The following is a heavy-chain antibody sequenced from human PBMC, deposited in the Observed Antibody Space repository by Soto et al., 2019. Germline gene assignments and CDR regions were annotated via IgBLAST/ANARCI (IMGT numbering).Heavy chain of an antibody. CDR2: MNPNSGNT. J-gene: IGHJ6*03. V-gene: IGHV1-8*01. CDR3: ARGSSSSWYSIHYYYYYMDV. Sequence: ASVKVSCKASGYTFTSYDINWVRQATGQGLEWMGWMNPNSGNTGYAQKFQGRVTMTRNTSISTAYMELSSLRSEDTAVYYCARGSSSSWYSIHYYYYYMDVWGKGTTVTVSS. CDR1: GYTFTSYD. D-gene: IGHD6-13*01.